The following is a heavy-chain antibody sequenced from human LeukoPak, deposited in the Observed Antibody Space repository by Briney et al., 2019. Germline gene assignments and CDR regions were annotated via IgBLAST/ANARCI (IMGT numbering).Heavy chain of an antibody. V-gene: IGHV1-2*02. CDR1: GYTFTDYF. CDR2: INPNSGGT. Sequence: ASVKVSCKASGYTFTDYFMHWVRQAPGQGLEWMGWINPNSGGTNYAQKFQGRVTMTRDTSISTAYMELSRLRSDDTAVYYCARGPANSIYSSSSPVDYWGQGTLVSVSS. D-gene: IGHD6-6*01. CDR3: ARGPANSIYSSSSPVDY. J-gene: IGHJ4*02.